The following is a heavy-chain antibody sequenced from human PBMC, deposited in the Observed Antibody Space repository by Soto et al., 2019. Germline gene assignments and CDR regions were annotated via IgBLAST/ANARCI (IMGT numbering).Heavy chain of an antibody. J-gene: IGHJ5*02. CDR3: AHRGYGNYPRDNWFDP. V-gene: IGHV2-5*01. CDR2: IYWNDDT. CDR1: GFSLTTAGAG. D-gene: IGHD4-17*01. Sequence: QITLKESGPTLVKPTQTLTLTCTFSGFSLTTAGAGVGWIRQPPGKALDWLALIYWNDDTRYSPSLKSRLTITKDTSKTQVVLRMTNMDPVDTATYYCAHRGYGNYPRDNWFDPWGQGILVIVSS.